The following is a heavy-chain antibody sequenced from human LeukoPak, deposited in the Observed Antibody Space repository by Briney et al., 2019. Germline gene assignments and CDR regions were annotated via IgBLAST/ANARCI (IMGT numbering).Heavy chain of an antibody. Sequence: GGSLRLSCAASGFTFSSYAMSWVRQAPGKGLEWVSSISGSGGTTYYADSVKGRFTISRDNSKNTLYMQMNSLRPDDTALYYCAKGNGKAATGSVVDYWGQGTLAIVSS. CDR3: AKGNGKAATGSVVDY. CDR2: ISGSGGTT. D-gene: IGHD1-26*01. V-gene: IGHV3-23*01. J-gene: IGHJ4*02. CDR1: GFTFSSYA.